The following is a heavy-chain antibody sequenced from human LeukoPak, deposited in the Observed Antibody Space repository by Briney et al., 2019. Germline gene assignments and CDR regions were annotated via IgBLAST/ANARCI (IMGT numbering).Heavy chain of an antibody. CDR1: GFTFSTYA. J-gene: IGHJ4*02. CDR3: AKGSGSGTHLPSARFDY. V-gene: IGHV3-23*01. Sequence: QSGGSLRLSCAASGFTFSTYAMSWVRQAPRRGLEWVSSIIDSGGATYYADSVKGRFTISRDNSKNTMYVQMNSLRDDDTAVYFCAKGSGSGTHLPSARFDYWGREQRSPSPQ. D-gene: IGHD3-10*01. CDR2: IIDSGGAT.